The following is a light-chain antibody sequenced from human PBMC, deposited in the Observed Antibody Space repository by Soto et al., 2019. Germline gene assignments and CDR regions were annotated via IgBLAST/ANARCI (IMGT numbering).Light chain of an antibody. CDR3: AAWDDSLSGYV. V-gene: IGLV1-44*01. J-gene: IGLJ1*01. Sequence: QAVVTQPPSASGTPGQRVTISCSGSSSNIGGNAVNWYQQLPGTTPKLLNYSNNQRPSGVPDRFSGSKSGTSASLAISGLQSEDEADYYCAAWDDSLSGYVFGTGTKVTVL. CDR2: SNN. CDR1: SSNIGGNA.